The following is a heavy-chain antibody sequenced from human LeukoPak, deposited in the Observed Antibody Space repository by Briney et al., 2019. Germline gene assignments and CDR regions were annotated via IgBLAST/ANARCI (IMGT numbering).Heavy chain of an antibody. CDR2: IYSGGST. D-gene: IGHD6-19*01. V-gene: IGHV3-53*01. CDR3: ARDRSGSSGWYDAFDI. Sequence: AGGSLRLSCAASGFTVSSNYMSWVRQAPGKGLEWDSVIYSGGSTYYADSVRGRFTISRDNSKNTLYLQMNSLRAEDTAVYYCARDRSGSSGWYDAFDIWAKGQWSPSLQ. CDR1: GFTVSSNY. J-gene: IGHJ3*02.